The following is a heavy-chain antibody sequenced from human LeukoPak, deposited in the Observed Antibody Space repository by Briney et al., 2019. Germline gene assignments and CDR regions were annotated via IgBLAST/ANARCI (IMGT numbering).Heavy chain of an antibody. CDR2: ISWNSGSI. Sequence: PGGSLRLSCAASGFTFDDYAMHWVRQAPGKGLEWVSGISWNSGSIGYADSVKGRFTISRDNAKNSLYLQMNCLRAEDTALYYCAKAGPAPGVGYYYGMDVWGQGTTVTVSS. CDR3: AKAGPAPGVGYYYGMDV. D-gene: IGHD1-26*01. CDR1: GFTFDDYA. J-gene: IGHJ6*02. V-gene: IGHV3-9*01.